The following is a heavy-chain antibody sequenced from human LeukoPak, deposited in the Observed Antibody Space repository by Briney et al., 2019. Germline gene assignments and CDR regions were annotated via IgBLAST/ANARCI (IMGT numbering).Heavy chain of an antibody. J-gene: IGHJ5*02. CDR3: ARDRTVTTPFWFDP. CDR1: GFTFSSYA. CDR2: ISYDGSNK. Sequence: PGRSLRLSCAASGFTFSSYAMHWVRQAPGKGLEWVAVISYDGSNKYYADSVKGRFTISRDNSKNTLYLQMNSLRAEDTAVYYCARDRTVTTPFWFDPWGQGTLVTVSS. V-gene: IGHV3-30*04. D-gene: IGHD4-11*01.